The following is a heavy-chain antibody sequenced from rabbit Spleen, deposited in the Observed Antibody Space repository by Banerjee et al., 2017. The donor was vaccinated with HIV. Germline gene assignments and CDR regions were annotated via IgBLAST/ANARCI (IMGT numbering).Heavy chain of an antibody. CDR1: GFSFSSSDY. CDR3: ARDTGSSFSSYGMDL. V-gene: IGHV1S40*01. CDR2: IAGSSSAFT. J-gene: IGHJ6*01. Sequence: QSLEESGGDLVKPGASLTLTCTASGFSFSSSDYMCWVRQAPGKGLEWISCIAGSSSAFTYSAPWETGRFACSKASSTTVTLQMTSLTVADTASYFCARDTGSSFSSYGMDLWGQGTLVTVS. D-gene: IGHD8-1*01.